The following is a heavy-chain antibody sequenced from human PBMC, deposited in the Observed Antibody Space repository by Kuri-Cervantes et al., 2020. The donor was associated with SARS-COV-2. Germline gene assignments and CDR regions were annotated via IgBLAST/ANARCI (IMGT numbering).Heavy chain of an antibody. CDR3: ATGPVFSGSYWFDP. V-gene: IGHV1-2*02. CDR2: INPNSGGT. D-gene: IGHD1-26*01. J-gene: IGHJ5*02. CDR1: GYTFTGYY. Sequence: ASVKVSCKASGYTFTGYYMHWVRQAPGQGLEWMGWINPNSGGTNYAQKFQGRVTITRNTSISTAYMELSSLRSEDTAVYYCATGPVFSGSYWFDPWGQGTLVTVSS.